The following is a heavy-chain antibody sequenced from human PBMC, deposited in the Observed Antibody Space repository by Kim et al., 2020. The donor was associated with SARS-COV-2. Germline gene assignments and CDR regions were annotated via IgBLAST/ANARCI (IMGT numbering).Heavy chain of an antibody. D-gene: IGHD1-26*01. J-gene: IGHJ4*02. CDR2: IYYSGST. Sequence: SETLSLTCTVSGGSISSYYWSWIRQPPGKGLEWIGYIYYSGSTNYNPSLKSRVTISVDTSKNQFSLKLSSVTAADTAVYYCARGAIVGVTFDYWGQGTLVTVSS. V-gene: IGHV4-59*01. CDR1: GGSISSYY. CDR3: ARGAIVGVTFDY.